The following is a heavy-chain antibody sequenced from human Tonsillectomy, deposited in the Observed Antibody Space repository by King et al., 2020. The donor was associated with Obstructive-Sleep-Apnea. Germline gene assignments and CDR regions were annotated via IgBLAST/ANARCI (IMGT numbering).Heavy chain of an antibody. CDR2: ISWNSGSI. CDR1: GFIFDDYA. CDR3: AKDPQNCSGGSCYFVAYYYSMDV. V-gene: IGHV3-9*01. D-gene: IGHD2-15*01. J-gene: IGHJ6*02. Sequence: VQLVESGGGLVQPGRSLRLSCSASGFIFDDYAMHWVRQAPGKGLEWVSSISWNSGSIDYADSVKGRFTISRDNAKNSLYLQMNSLRAEDTALYYCAKDPQNCSGGSCYFVAYYYSMDVWGQGTTVTVSS.